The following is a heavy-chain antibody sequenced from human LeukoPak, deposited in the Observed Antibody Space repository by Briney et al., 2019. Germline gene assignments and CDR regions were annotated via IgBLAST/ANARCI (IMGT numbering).Heavy chain of an antibody. J-gene: IGHJ4*02. CDR2: LIGSSGST. D-gene: IGHD5-12*01. Sequence: GGSLRLSCAASGFTSTDYAMNWVRQAPGKGLEWVSVLIGSSGSTDYADSVKGRFTISRDDSKNTLFLQMNSLRAEDTAIYYCAKGAYDYIEIGYFDSWGQGTLVTVSS. V-gene: IGHV3-23*01. CDR1: GFTSTDYA. CDR3: AKGAYDYIEIGYFDS.